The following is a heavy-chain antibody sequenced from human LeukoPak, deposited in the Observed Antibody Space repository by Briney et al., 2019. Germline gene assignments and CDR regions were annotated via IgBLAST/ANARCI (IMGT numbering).Heavy chain of an antibody. Sequence: GGSLRLSCAASGFTFSSYVMHGVRQAPGKGLEWVAIISYDGSNEYYADSVKGRFTISRDNSKDTLYLQMNSLRAEDPAVYYCAREGWWYYYGSGSYPHDAFDIWGQGTMVTVSS. V-gene: IGHV3-30*04. CDR2: ISYDGSNE. D-gene: IGHD3-10*01. CDR3: AREGWWYYYGSGSYPHDAFDI. CDR1: GFTFSSYV. J-gene: IGHJ3*02.